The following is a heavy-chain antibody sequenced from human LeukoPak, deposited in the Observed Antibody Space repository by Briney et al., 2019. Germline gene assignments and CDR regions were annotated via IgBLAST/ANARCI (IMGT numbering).Heavy chain of an antibody. D-gene: IGHD2-2*01. J-gene: IGHJ5*02. CDR1: GYTFTSYY. CDR2: INPRGGST. Sequence: ASVKVSCKASGYTFTSYYMHLVRHPPGQGLGWMGIINPRGGSTSYSQKFQGRVTMTRETSTSTVYMELSSLRSEDTAVYYCARGGAIVVVPAAYTWFDPWGQGTLVTVSS. V-gene: IGHV1-46*03. CDR3: ARGGAIVVVPAAYTWFDP.